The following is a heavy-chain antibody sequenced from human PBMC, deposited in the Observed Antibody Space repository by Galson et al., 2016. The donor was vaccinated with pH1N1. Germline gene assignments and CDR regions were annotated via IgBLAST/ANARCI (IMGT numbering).Heavy chain of an antibody. Sequence: SLRLSCAASGFSVSSNYVTWVRQAPGKGLEWVSVLYSGGSTYYADSVRGRFTISRDYSKNTVFLQVNSLREEDTAVYYCAGGPQLALYGNRGSYFGYWGQGSLVTVSS. CDR3: AGGPQLALYGNRGSYFGY. J-gene: IGHJ4*02. V-gene: IGHV3-66*02. CDR1: GFSVSSNY. D-gene: IGHD4-11*01. CDR2: LYSGGST.